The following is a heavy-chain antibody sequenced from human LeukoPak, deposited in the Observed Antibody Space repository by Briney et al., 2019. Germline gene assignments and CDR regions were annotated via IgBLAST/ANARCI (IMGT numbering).Heavy chain of an antibody. CDR2: INPNSGDT. D-gene: IGHD5-18*01. CDR3: ARGRTWIQLWLTSDY. Sequence: ASVKVSCKASGYIFTGYYMHWVRQAPGQGLEWMGWINPNSGDTNYAQKFQGRVTMTRDTSISTAYMELSRLRSDDTAVYYCARGRTWIQLWLTSDYWGQGTLVTVSS. J-gene: IGHJ4*02. V-gene: IGHV1-2*02. CDR1: GYIFTGYY.